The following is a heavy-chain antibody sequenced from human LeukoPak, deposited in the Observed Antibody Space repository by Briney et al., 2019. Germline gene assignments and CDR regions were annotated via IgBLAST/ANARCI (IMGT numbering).Heavy chain of an antibody. Sequence: GGSLRLSCVASGFSLSSYPLSWVRQAPGKGLEWVSAISGSGGSTYYADSVKGRFTISRDNSKNTLYLQMNSLRAEDTAVYYCAKFPGDYYYGMDVWGQGTTVTVSS. V-gene: IGHV3-23*01. D-gene: IGHD7-27*01. J-gene: IGHJ6*02. CDR1: GFSLSSYP. CDR3: AKFPGDYYYGMDV. CDR2: ISGSGGST.